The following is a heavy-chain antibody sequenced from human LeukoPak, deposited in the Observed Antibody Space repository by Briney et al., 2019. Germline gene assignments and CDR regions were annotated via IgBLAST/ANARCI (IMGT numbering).Heavy chain of an antibody. CDR1: GLTVSSNY. J-gene: IGHJ5*02. Sequence: GGSLRLSCAASGLTVSSNYMSWVRQAPGKGLEWVSVIYSGESTYYADSVKGRFTISRHNSKNTLYLQMNSLRAEDTAVYYCASHESYGDANWFDPWGQGTLVTVSS. D-gene: IGHD4-17*01. CDR2: IYSGEST. V-gene: IGHV3-53*04. CDR3: ASHESYGDANWFDP.